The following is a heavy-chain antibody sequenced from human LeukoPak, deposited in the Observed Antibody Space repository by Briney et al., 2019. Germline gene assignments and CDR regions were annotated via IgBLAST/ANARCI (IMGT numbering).Heavy chain of an antibody. CDR2: ISSSRSYI. Sequence: GGSLRLSCAASGFTFSSYSMNWVRQAPGKGLEWVSSISSSRSYIYYADSVKGRFTISRDNAKNSLYLQMNSLRAEDTAVYYCARWRDGYNPSLFDYWGQGTLVTVSS. J-gene: IGHJ4*02. V-gene: IGHV3-21*01. CDR1: GFTFSSYS. CDR3: ARWRDGYNPSLFDY. D-gene: IGHD5-24*01.